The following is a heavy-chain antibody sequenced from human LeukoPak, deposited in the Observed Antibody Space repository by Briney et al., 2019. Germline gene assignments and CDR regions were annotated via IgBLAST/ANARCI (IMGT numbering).Heavy chain of an antibody. CDR2: IKQDGSEK. V-gene: IGHV3-7*03. CDR3: ARETTSCCYFNWFDP. CDR1: GFTFGSYW. Sequence: GGSLRLSCAAPGFTFGSYWMSWVRQAPGKGLEWVANIKQDGSEKYYVDSVKGRFTISRHNAKNSLYLQMNSLRAEDTAVYYCARETTSCCYFNWFDPWGQGTLVTVSS. J-gene: IGHJ5*02. D-gene: IGHD2-2*01.